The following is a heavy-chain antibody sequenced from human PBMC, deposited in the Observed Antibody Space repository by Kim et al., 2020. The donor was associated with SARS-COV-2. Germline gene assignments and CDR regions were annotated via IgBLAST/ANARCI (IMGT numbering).Heavy chain of an antibody. J-gene: IGHJ4*02. D-gene: IGHD5-18*01. CDR2: IYYSGIT. Sequence: SETLSLTCTVSGGSFSGYYWSWLRQPPGKGLEWIAYIYYSGITYYNPSLNSRVTISIDTSRNQFSLKLSSVTAADTAVYYFARSGPVNQSVFDYWVQGTL. CDR3: ARSGPVNQSVFDY. V-gene: IGHV4-59*08. CDR1: GGSFSGYY.